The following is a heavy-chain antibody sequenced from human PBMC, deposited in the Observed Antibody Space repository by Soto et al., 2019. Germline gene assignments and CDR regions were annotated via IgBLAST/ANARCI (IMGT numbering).Heavy chain of an antibody. CDR1: GFPFSSYA. J-gene: IGHJ4*02. Sequence: SLRLSCEGSGFPFSSYAIHWVRQTPGKGLEWVAVISYDGSITYYSDSVKGRFTISRDTPTNTVYLQLNGLRGDDTAVYYCARPPRDLWSGYSTYFDYWGQGTLVTVS. CDR3: ARPPRDLWSGYSTYFDY. CDR2: ISYDGSIT. V-gene: IGHV3-30-3*01. D-gene: IGHD3-3*01.